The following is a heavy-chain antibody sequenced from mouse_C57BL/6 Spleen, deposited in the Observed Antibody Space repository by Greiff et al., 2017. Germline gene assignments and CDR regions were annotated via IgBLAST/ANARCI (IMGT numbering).Heavy chain of an antibody. CDR3: ALEYDYDASYAMDY. V-gene: IGHV1-76*01. CDR1: GYTFTDYY. Sequence: QVQLQQSGAELVRPGASVKLSCKASGYTFTDYYINWVKQRPGQGLEWIARIYPGSGNTYYNEKFKGKATLTAEKSSSTAYMQLSSLTSEDSAVYFCALEYDYDASYAMDYWGQGTSVTVSS. D-gene: IGHD2-4*01. J-gene: IGHJ4*01. CDR2: IYPGSGNT.